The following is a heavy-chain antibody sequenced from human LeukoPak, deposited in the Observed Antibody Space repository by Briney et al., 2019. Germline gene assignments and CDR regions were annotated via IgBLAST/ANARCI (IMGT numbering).Heavy chain of an antibody. CDR1: GYTFTSYG. CDR3: ARALTTSSSWYNWFDP. Sequence: ASVKVSCKASGYTFTSYGISWVRQAPGQGLEWMGWISAYNGNTNYAQKLQGRVTMTTDTSTSTAYMELRSLRSGDTAVYYCARALTTSSSWYNWFDPWGQGTLVTVSS. J-gene: IGHJ5*02. D-gene: IGHD6-13*01. V-gene: IGHV1-18*01. CDR2: ISAYNGNT.